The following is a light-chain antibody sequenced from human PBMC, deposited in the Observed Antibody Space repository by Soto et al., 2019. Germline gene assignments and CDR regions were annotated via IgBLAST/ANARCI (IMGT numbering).Light chain of an antibody. V-gene: IGKV3-11*01. CDR1: QSVSSS. Sequence: EIVLTQSPATLSVSPGERATLSCRASQSVSSSLAWYRRKPGQAPRLLIYDATNRASGVPARFSGSGSGTDFTLTISSLEPEDFAVSYCQHRANWPLTLGPGTKVDLK. J-gene: IGKJ3*01. CDR3: QHRANWPLT. CDR2: DAT.